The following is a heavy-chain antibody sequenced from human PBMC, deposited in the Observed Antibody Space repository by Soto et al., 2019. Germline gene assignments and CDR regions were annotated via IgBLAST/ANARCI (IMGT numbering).Heavy chain of an antibody. CDR1: GDSVSSNSAA. D-gene: IGHD6-25*01. J-gene: IGHJ6*02. CDR3: ARDRLLGGYYYYYGMDV. Sequence: SQTLSLTCAISGDSVSSNSAAWNWIRQSPSRGLEWLGRTYYRSKWYNDYAVSVKSRITINPDTSKNQFSLQLNSVTPEDTAVYYCARDRLLGGYYYYYGMDVWGQGTTVTVSS. V-gene: IGHV6-1*01. CDR2: TYYRSKWYN.